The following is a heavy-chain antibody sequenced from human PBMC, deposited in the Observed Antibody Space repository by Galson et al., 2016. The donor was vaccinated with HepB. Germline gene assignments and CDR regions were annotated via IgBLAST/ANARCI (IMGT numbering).Heavy chain of an antibody. V-gene: IGHV1-18*01. CDR2: ISGTNGNT. Sequence: SVKVSCKASGYIFNTYGIGWVRQAPGQGLEWMGWISGTNGNTNYAPSLQGRVTMTRDTSTSTLYMELRSPRFEDTATYYRTRGSRCSGGRCYSPAFDYWGQGTLVTVSS. J-gene: IGHJ4*02. CDR1: GYIFNTYG. CDR3: TRGSRCSGGRCYSPAFDY. D-gene: IGHD2-15*01.